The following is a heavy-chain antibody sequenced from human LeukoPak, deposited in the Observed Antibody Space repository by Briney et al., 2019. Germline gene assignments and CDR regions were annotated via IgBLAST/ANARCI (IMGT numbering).Heavy chain of an antibody. V-gene: IGHV3-21*01. J-gene: IGHJ2*01. D-gene: IGHD7-27*01. Sequence: PGGSLRLSCAASGFTFSSYSMNWVRQAPGKGLEWVSSISSSSSYIYYADSVKGRFTISRDNAKNSLYLQMNSLRAEDTAVYYCAKDANWEDWYFDLWGRGTLVTVSS. CDR2: ISSSSSYI. CDR3: AKDANWEDWYFDL. CDR1: GFTFSSYS.